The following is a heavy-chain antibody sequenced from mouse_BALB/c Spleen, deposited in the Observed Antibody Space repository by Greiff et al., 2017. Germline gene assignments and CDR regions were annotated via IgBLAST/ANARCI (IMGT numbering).Heavy chain of an antibody. CDR2: IDPANGNT. V-gene: IGHV14-3*02. CDR1: GFTIKDTY. D-gene: IGHD2-1*01. J-gene: IGHJ4*01. CDR3: ARDGNYLYYAMDY. Sequence: VQLQQSGAELVKPGASVKLSCTASGFTIKDTYMHWVKQRPEQGLEWIGRIDPANGNTKYDPKFQGKATITADTSSNTAYLQLSSLTSEDTAVYYCARDGNYLYYAMDYWGQGTSVTVSS.